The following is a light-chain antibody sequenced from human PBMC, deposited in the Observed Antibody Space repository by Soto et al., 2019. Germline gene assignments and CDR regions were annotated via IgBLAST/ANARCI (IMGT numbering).Light chain of an antibody. CDR1: SGHSSYA. V-gene: IGLV4-69*01. CDR3: QTWGPDVSG. CDR2: LNSDGSH. J-gene: IGLJ7*01. Sequence: QPVLTQWPSASASLGASVKLTCTLSSGHSSYAIAWHQQQPEKGPRFLMRLNSDGSHNKGYGIPDRFSGSSSGAERYLTISGPRSEDEADYSCQTWGPDVSGFGEATQRPV.